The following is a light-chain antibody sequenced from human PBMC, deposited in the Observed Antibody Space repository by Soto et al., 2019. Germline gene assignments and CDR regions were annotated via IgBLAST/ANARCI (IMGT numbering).Light chain of an antibody. Sequence: DIVLTQSPGTLSLSPGERATLSCRASQSVSRNSLAWYQQQPGQAPRLLIYGASSRATDIPDRFSGSGSGTDFTLIVIRLEPEDFAVYFCQQYGISPPTFGPGTKVDIK. J-gene: IGKJ3*01. V-gene: IGKV3-20*01. CDR2: GAS. CDR3: QQYGISPPT. CDR1: QSVSRNS.